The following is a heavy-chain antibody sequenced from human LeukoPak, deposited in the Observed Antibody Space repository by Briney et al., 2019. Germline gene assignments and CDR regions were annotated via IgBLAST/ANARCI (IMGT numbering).Heavy chain of an antibody. Sequence: PGGSLRLSCAASGFTLRSYTMNWVRQAPGKGLEWVSSIGISSNKIYYADSVKGRFIISRDNSKNTLYLQMNSLRAEDTAVYYCARDPEGSEVSDNYDSSGYSHFDYWGQGTLVTVSS. CDR3: ARDPEGSEVSDNYDSSGYSHFDY. D-gene: IGHD3-22*01. CDR1: GFTLRSYT. V-gene: IGHV3-21*01. J-gene: IGHJ4*02. CDR2: IGISSNKI.